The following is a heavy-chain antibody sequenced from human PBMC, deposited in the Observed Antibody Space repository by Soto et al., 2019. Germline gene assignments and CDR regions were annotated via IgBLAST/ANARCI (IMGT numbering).Heavy chain of an antibody. CDR2: IYWDDDK. Sequence: QITLKESGPTLVKPTQTLTLTCTFSGFSLSTSGVGVGWIRQPPGKALEWLALIYWDDDKRYSPSLKSRLTITKDTSKNQVVLTMTHLDPEDTATYYCAHRSSGWKYFYYWGQGTLVTVSS. CDR3: AHRSSGWKYFYY. V-gene: IGHV2-5*02. J-gene: IGHJ4*02. D-gene: IGHD6-19*01. CDR1: GFSLSTSGVG.